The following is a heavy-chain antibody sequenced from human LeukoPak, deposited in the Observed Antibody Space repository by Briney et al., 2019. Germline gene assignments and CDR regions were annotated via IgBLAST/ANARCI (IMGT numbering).Heavy chain of an antibody. J-gene: IGHJ4*02. Sequence: GGSLRLSCTVSGFTFSSFAMSWVRQAPGKGLEWVSTITGGSGAKYYADSVKGRFTISRDNSKDTLYLQMHSLRAEDTAVYFCAKDTPLTTYTSGWSSNSFDYWGQGTLVAVSS. CDR1: GFTFSSFA. CDR3: AKDTPLTTYTSGWSSNSFDY. V-gene: IGHV3-23*01. D-gene: IGHD6-19*01. CDR2: ITGGSGAK.